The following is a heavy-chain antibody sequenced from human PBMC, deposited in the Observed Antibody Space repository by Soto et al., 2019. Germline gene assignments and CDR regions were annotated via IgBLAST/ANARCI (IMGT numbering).Heavy chain of an antibody. CDR3: ARGDY. Sequence: PSETLSLTCTVSGDSVTSVSDYWSWIRQPPGKGLEWIGYISYSGSTYYNPSLKSRVTISVDTSKNQFSLKLSSVTAADTAVYYCARGDYWGQGTLVTVSS. V-gene: IGHV4-30-4*01. CDR2: ISYSGST. J-gene: IGHJ4*02. CDR1: GDSVTSVSDY.